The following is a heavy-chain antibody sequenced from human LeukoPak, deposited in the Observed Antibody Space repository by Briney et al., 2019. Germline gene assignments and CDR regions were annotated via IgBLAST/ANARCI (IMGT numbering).Heavy chain of an antibody. V-gene: IGHV4-4*02. CDR2: VYHSGST. J-gene: IGHJ6*02. CDR1: AGSISSSNW. Sequence: PSGTLSLTCAVSAGSISSSNWWSWVRQPPGKGLEWIGEVYHSGSTNYNPSLKSRVTISVDKSDDQFSLKLSSVTAADTAVYYCARDKFSSGSLYYYYYGMDVWGQGTTVTVSS. CDR3: ARDKFSSGSLYYYYYGMDV. D-gene: IGHD3-10*01.